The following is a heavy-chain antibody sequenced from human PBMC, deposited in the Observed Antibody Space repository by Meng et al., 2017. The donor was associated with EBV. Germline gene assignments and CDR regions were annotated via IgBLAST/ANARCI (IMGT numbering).Heavy chain of an antibody. J-gene: IGHJ4*02. CDR3: ARAEIAAAGRLDY. D-gene: IGHD6-13*01. CDR1: GGTFSSHG. CDR2: IIPIFGTA. Sequence: LVDVGAEVKKPGSSVKVSCKASGGTFSSHGISWVRQAPVQGLEWMGGIIPIFGTANYAQKFQGRVTITADKSTSTAYMELSSMRSEDTAVYYCARAEIAAAGRLDYWGQGTLVTVSS. V-gene: IGHV1-69*06.